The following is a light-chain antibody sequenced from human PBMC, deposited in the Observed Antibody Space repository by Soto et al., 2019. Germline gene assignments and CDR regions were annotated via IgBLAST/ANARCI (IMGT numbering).Light chain of an antibody. J-gene: IGKJ1*01. Sequence: EIVLTQSPGTLSLSPGERATLSCRASQSVSSSYLAWYQQKPGQAPRLLIYGASSRATGILDRFSGSGSGTDFTLTISRLEPEDFAVYYCQHYGYSPWTFGQGTKVEIK. CDR1: QSVSSSY. CDR2: GAS. V-gene: IGKV3-20*01. CDR3: QHYGYSPWT.